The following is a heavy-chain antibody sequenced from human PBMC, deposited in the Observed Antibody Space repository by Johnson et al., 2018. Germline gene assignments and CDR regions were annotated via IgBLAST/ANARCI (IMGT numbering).Heavy chain of an antibody. J-gene: IGHJ3*02. D-gene: IGHD6-19*01. CDR1: GFTFSSYV. Sequence: EVQLVETGGGLVQPGGSLRLSCAASGFTFSSYVMSWVRQAPGKGLEWVSAISGSGGSTYYADSVKGRFTISRDNSKNTLYLQMNSLRAEDTAVYYCAKDRRAYSSGTGGAFDIWGQGTMVTVSS. CDR3: AKDRRAYSSGTGGAFDI. V-gene: IGHV3-23*04. CDR2: ISGSGGST.